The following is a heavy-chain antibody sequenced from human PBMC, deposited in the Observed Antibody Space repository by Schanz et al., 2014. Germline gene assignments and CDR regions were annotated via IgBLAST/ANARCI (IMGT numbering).Heavy chain of an antibody. V-gene: IGHV3-48*02. D-gene: IGHD3-9*01. CDR1: GFTFSNYN. CDR2: ISRSSSTI. J-gene: IGHJ3*02. CDR3: ATSGLVSHSFDAFDI. Sequence: EVQLVESGGGLVQPGGSLRLSCEASGFTFSNYNMNWVRQAPGKGLEWVSYISRSSSTIYYTDSVKGRFTISRDNAENLLYLQMSSLRDEDTAVYYCATSGLVSHSFDAFDIWGQGTMVTVSS.